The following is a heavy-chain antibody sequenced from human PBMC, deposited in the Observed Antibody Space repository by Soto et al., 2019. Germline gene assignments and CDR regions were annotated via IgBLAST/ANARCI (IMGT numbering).Heavy chain of an antibody. Sequence: QVQLRESGPGLVKPSQTLSLTCTVSGGSINSGGYYWNWLRQHPGQGLEWIGYMYYSGTTYYHPFLGSRVMISADTSENQFTLQLSSVTAAETAVYFCAGGYRQSGYSSNGVFDYWGQGTLVNVSS. J-gene: IGHJ4*02. V-gene: IGHV4-31*03. CDR3: AGGYRQSGYSSNGVFDY. CDR1: GGSINSGGYY. D-gene: IGHD6-13*01. CDR2: MYYSGTT.